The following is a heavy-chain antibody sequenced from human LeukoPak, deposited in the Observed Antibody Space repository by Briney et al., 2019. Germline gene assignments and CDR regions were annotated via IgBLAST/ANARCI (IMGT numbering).Heavy chain of an antibody. Sequence: SETLSLTCAVYGGSFSGYYWSWIRQPPGKGLEWIGEINHSGSTNYNPSLKSRVTISVDTSKNQFSLKLSSVTAADTAKYYCARCRARLLWLGEPTPNVGGASCLDYWGQGTLVTVSS. V-gene: IGHV4-34*01. D-gene: IGHD3-10*01. CDR3: ARCRARLLWLGEPTPNVGGASCLDY. J-gene: IGHJ4*02. CDR2: INHSGST. CDR1: GGSFSGYY.